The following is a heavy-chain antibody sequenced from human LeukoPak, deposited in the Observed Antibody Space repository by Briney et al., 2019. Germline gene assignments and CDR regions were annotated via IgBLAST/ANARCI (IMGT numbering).Heavy chain of an antibody. Sequence: PSETLSLTWTVSGGSISSYYWTWIRQPAAKGLEWIGRIHTRGSTTYNPSLGSRVTMSGDTSKNQFSLTVSSVTAADTAVYYCAREGYTSSSGFDPWGRGTLVTVSS. CDR1: GGSISSYY. J-gene: IGHJ5*02. V-gene: IGHV4-4*07. D-gene: IGHD2-15*01. CDR2: IHTRGST. CDR3: AREGYTSSSGFDP.